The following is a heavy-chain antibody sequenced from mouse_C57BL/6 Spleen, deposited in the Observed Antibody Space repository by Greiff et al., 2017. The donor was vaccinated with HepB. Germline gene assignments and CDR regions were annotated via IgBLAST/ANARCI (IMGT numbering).Heavy chain of an antibody. CDR3: ARRRVVPYWYFDV. CDR1: GYTFTSYW. D-gene: IGHD1-1*01. V-gene: IGHV1-69*01. Sequence: QVQLKQPGAELVMPGASVKLSCKASGYTFTSYWMHWVKQRPGQGLEWIGEIDPSDSYTNYNQKFKGKSTLTVDKSSSTAYMQLSSLTSEDSAVYYCARRRVVPYWYFDVWGTGTTVTVSS. CDR2: IDPSDSYT. J-gene: IGHJ1*03.